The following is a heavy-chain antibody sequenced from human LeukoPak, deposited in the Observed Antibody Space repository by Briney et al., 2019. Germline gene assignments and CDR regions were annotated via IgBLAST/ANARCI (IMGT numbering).Heavy chain of an antibody. CDR1: GFSFSSYS. V-gene: IGHV3-21*06. CDR2: IRNISGYI. D-gene: IGHD5-18*01. J-gene: IGHJ4*02. Sequence: GGSWSLPGQALGFSFSSYSLNWFRQPPGKGLRGGSNIRNISGYIYYGDSVKGGFTISRNNARNSLYLQMTTLRAEDTAVYYCARDLSGIAGYNYGRGIDYWGQGTLVTVSS. CDR3: ARDLSGIAGYNYGRGIDY.